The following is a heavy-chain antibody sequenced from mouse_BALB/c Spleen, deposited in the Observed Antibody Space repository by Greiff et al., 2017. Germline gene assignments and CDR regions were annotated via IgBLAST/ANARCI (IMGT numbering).Heavy chain of an antibody. CDR3: AIYYGNRRGFAY. J-gene: IGHJ3*01. CDR1: GDSITSGY. Sequence: DVQLQESGPSLVKPSQTLSLTCSVTGDSITSGYWNWIRKFPGNKLEYMGYISYSGSTYYNPSLKSRISITRDTTKNQYYLQLNSVTTEDTATYYCAIYYGNRRGFAYWGQGTLVTVSA. CDR2: ISYSGST. D-gene: IGHD2-1*01. V-gene: IGHV3-8*02.